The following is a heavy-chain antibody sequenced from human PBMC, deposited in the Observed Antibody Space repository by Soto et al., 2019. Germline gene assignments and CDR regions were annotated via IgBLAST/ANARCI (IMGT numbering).Heavy chain of an antibody. J-gene: IGHJ5*02. CDR2: MNPGSGKT. CDR3: ARMASAGTLNWFDP. CDR1: GYTFISYD. V-gene: IGHV1-8*02. Sequence: ASVKVSCKASGYTFISYDINWVRQATGQGLEWMGWMNPGSGKTGYANKFQGRVTMTRDASTSTAHLELSSLTSEDTAVYYCARMASAGTLNWFDPWGQGTLVTVSS. D-gene: IGHD6-13*01.